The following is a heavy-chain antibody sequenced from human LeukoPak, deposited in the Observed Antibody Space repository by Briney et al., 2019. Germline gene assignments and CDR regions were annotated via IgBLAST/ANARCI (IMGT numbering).Heavy chain of an antibody. Sequence: PGGSLRLSCAASEFTVSSNYMSWVRQAPGKGLEWVSVIYSGGSTYYADSVKGRFTISRDNSKNTLYLQMNSLRAEDTAVYYCARDYYDSSGYRHDAFDIWGQETMVTVSS. CDR1: EFTVSSNY. V-gene: IGHV3-53*01. CDR2: IYSGGST. CDR3: ARDYYDSSGYRHDAFDI. D-gene: IGHD3-22*01. J-gene: IGHJ3*02.